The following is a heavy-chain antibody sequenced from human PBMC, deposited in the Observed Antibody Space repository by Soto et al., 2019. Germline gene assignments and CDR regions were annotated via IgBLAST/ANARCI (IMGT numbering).Heavy chain of an antibody. CDR3: ARRYGGNLDY. V-gene: IGHV4-59*08. J-gene: IGHJ4*02. D-gene: IGHD1-1*01. Sequence: SETLSLTCTVTGGSISSYYWSWIRQPPGKGLEWIGYISYSGNTNYNPSLKSRVTISVDTSKNQFSLKLSSATAADTAVYYCARRYGGNLDYWGQGTLVTVSS. CDR1: GGSISSYY. CDR2: ISYSGNT.